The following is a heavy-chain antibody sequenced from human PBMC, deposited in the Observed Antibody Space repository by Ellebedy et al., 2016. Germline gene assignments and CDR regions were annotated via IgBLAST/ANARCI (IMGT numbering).Heavy chain of an antibody. J-gene: IGHJ2*01. CDR1: GFTFSSYW. CDR3: ARVRGGDCYYLPSFCGEEHWYFDL. CDR2: IKQDGSEK. D-gene: IGHD2-21*02. V-gene: IGHV3-7*01. Sequence: GGSLRLSCAASGFTFSSYWMSWVRQAPGKGLEWVANIKQDGSEKYYVDSVKGRFTISRDNAKNSLYLQMNSLRAEDTAVYYCARVRGGDCYYLPSFCGEEHWYFDLWGRGTLVTVSS.